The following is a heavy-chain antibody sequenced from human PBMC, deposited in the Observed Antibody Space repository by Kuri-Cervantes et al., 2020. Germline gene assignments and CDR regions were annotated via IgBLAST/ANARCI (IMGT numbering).Heavy chain of an antibody. CDR2: IWSDGSNK. CDR1: GFTFSNYG. D-gene: IGHD1-26*01. CDR3: ATEIIGTFGSCLDY. J-gene: IGHJ4*02. Sequence: GGSLRLSCAASGFTFSNYGMHWVRQAPGKGLEWVALIWSDGSNKYYEDSVKGRFTISRDNSGNMLFLQMNSLRAEDTAVYYCATEIIGTFGSCLDYWGQGTLVTVSS. V-gene: IGHV3-33*03.